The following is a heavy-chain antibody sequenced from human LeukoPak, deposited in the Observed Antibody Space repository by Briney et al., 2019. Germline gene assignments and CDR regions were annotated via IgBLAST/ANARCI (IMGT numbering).Heavy chain of an antibody. D-gene: IGHD1-1*01. CDR1: GNTFIGYW. CDR2: INPRGDAT. J-gene: IGHJ4*02. Sequence: GASVKVSCKASGNTFIGYWIHWVRQAPGQGLEWMGAINPRGDATIGAQKFQGRVTTTRDTSTSTVYIELSSLRSEDTAVYYCAREGQQLKHFGYWGQGTLVTVSS. CDR3: AREGQQLKHFGY. V-gene: IGHV1-46*01.